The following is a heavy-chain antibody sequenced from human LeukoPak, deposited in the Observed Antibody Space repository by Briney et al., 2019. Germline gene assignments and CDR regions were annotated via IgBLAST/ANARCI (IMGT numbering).Heavy chain of an antibody. CDR1: GGSFSGYY. Sequence: PSETLSLTCAVYGGSFSGYYWSWIRQPPGKGLEWIGEINHSGSTNYNPSLKSRVTISVDTSKNQFSLKLSSVTASDTAVYYWARGRILQLWSQKAKNWYFDLWGRGTLVTVSS. CDR2: INHSGST. CDR3: ARGRILQLWSQKAKNWYFDL. V-gene: IGHV4-34*01. J-gene: IGHJ2*01. D-gene: IGHD5-18*01.